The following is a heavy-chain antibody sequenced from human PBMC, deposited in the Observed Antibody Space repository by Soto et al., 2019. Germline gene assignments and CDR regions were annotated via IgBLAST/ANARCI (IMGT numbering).Heavy chain of an antibody. J-gene: IGHJ4*02. V-gene: IGHV4-59*12. Sequence: PSETLSLTCNVSGGPIYTYYWNWVRQSPGKGLEWIGYISDGGSTNYNPSLKSRVTISVDTSKNQFSLKLSSVTAADTAVYYCARGLKSRDVVATINYFDYWGQGTLVTVSS. D-gene: IGHD5-12*01. CDR2: ISDGGST. CDR1: GGPIYTYY. CDR3: ARGLKSRDVVATINYFDY.